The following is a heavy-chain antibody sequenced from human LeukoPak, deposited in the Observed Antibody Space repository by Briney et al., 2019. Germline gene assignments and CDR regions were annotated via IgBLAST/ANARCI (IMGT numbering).Heavy chain of an antibody. Sequence: SEALSLTCTVSGGSISSYYWSWIRQPPGKGLEWIGYIYYSGSTNYNPSLKSRVTISVDTSKNQSSLKLSSVTAADTAVYYCARDQYCSGGSCYYYYGMDVWGQGTTVTVSS. D-gene: IGHD2-15*01. J-gene: IGHJ6*02. CDR1: GGSISSYY. V-gene: IGHV4-59*01. CDR3: ARDQYCSGGSCYYYYGMDV. CDR2: IYYSGST.